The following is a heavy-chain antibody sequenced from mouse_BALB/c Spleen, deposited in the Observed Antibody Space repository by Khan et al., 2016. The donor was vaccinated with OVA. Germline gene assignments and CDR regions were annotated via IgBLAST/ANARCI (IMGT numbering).Heavy chain of an antibody. CDR2: INSNGGTS. D-gene: IGHD2-14*01. CDR1: GFTFSGYG. V-gene: IGHV5-6-3*01. CDR3: TRGYYRYDEGYWFFDV. Sequence: EVELVESGGGLVQPGGSLKLSCAASGFTFSGYGMSWVRQTPDKRLELVAPINSNGGTSYYPDSMRGRFTISRDNAKNTLHLQMSSLKSEDTAMYYCTRGYYRYDEGYWFFDVWGAGTTVTVSS. J-gene: IGHJ1*01.